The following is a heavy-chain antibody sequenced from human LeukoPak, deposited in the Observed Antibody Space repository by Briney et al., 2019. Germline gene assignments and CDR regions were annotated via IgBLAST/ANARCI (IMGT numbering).Heavy chain of an antibody. V-gene: IGHV3-23*01. J-gene: IGHJ4*02. CDR2: ISGSGGST. D-gene: IGHD5-18*01. Sequence: PSETLSLTCTVSGGSVSSGNYFWTWVRQAPGKGLEWVSAISGSGGSTYYADSVKGRFTISRDNSKNTLYLQMNSLRAEDTAVYYCAKDSRGERGYSYGLPDYWGQGTLVTVSS. CDR1: GGSVSSGNYF. CDR3: AKDSRGERGYSYGLPDY.